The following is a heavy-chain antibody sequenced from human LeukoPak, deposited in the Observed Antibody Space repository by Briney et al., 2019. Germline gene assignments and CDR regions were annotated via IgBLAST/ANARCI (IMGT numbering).Heavy chain of an antibody. CDR2: VSGNNGNT. CDR1: GYTFTTYG. D-gene: IGHD1-1*01. Sequence: ASVKVSCKASGYTFTTYGISWVRQAPGQGLEWMGWVSGNNGNTNYAQKLQGRVTITTDTSTNTAYMELRSLRSDDTAVYYCARDSYHSGTNWYDVFDVWGQGTMVTVSS. CDR3: ARDSYHSGTNWYDVFDV. J-gene: IGHJ3*01. V-gene: IGHV1-18*01.